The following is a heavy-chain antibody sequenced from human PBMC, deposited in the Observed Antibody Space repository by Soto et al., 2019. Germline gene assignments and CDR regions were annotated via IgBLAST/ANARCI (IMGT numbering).Heavy chain of an antibody. CDR3: ARLVSGSWGEEFVS. V-gene: IGHV5-51*01. D-gene: IGHD1-26*01. Sequence: EVQLVQSGAEVRKPGESLKNSCKGSGYTFTNNWIGWVRQMPGKGLEWMGIVYPGDSGPRYSPSFEGQVTISADKSTTTAYMQWNSLQASDTATYYCARLVSGSWGEEFVSWGQGTLVIVSS. CDR1: GYTFTNNW. CDR2: VYPGDSGP. J-gene: IGHJ5*01.